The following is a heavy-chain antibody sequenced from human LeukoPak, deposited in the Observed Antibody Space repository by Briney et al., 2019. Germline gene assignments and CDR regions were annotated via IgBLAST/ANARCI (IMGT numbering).Heavy chain of an antibody. Sequence: GGSLRLSCAASGFSFISYGMHWVRQAPAKGLEWVGGISDDGRRKDYADSVKGRFTISRDNSKDTLYLQMNSLRAEDTAVYYCAKRPSDYGDYVTYFDYWGQGTLVTVSS. V-gene: IGHV3-30*18. CDR2: ISDDGRRK. D-gene: IGHD4-17*01. J-gene: IGHJ4*02. CDR3: AKRPSDYGDYVTYFDY. CDR1: GFSFISYG.